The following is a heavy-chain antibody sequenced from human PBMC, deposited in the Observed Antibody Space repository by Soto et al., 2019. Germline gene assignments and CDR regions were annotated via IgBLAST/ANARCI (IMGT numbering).Heavy chain of an antibody. J-gene: IGHJ5*02. CDR3: ARGRRADH. V-gene: IGHV4-34*01. Sequence: SETLSLTCAVYGGSFSGYYWSWIRQPPGKGLEWIGEINHSGSTNYNPSLKSRVTISVDTSKNQFSLKLSSVTAADTAVYYCARGRRADHWGQGTLVTVSS. CDR1: GGSFSGYY. CDR2: INHSGST.